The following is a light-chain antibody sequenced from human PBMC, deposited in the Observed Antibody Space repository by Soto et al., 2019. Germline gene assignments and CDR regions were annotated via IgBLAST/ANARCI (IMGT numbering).Light chain of an antibody. Sequence: EIVLTQSPATLSLSPGERATLSCRASQTFSSHLAWYQQKPGQAPRLLIYDASKRATGIPARFSGRGSGTDFTLSISSLEPEDFAVYYCQQRPNWPPVITFGQGTRLEIK. CDR3: QQRPNWPPVIT. J-gene: IGKJ5*01. CDR1: QTFSSH. CDR2: DAS. V-gene: IGKV3-11*01.